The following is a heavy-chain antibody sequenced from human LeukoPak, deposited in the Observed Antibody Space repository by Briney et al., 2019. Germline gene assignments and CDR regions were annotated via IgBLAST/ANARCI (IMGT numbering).Heavy chain of an antibody. V-gene: IGHV3-30*01. CDR1: GFTFSSYA. J-gene: IGHJ4*02. D-gene: IGHD5-12*01. CDR2: ISYDGSNK. Sequence: GGSLRLSCAASGFTFSSYAMHWVRQAPGKGLEWVAVISYDGSNKYYADSVKGRFTISRDNSKNTLYLQMNSLRTEDTAVYYCARLDTVAEGYWGQGTLVTVSS. CDR3: ARLDTVAEGY.